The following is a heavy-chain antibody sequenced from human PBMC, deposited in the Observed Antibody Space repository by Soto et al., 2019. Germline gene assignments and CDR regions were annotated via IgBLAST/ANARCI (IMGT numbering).Heavy chain of an antibody. CDR2: INAGNGNT. V-gene: IGHV1-3*01. J-gene: IGHJ5*02. D-gene: IGHD3-3*01. CDR1: GYTFTSYA. CDR3: ARDNKYYDFWSGYPDNNWFDP. Sequence: ASVKVSCKAFGYTFTSYAMHWVRQAPGQRLEWMGWINAGNGNTKYSQKIQGRVTITRDTSATTAYMEMSSLRSEDTAVYYCARDNKYYDFWSGYPDNNWFDPWGQGTLVTVAA.